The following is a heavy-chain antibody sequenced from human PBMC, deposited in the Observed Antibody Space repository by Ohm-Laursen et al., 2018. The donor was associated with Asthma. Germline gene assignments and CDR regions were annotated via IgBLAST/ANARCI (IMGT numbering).Heavy chain of an antibody. V-gene: IGHV1-2*02. J-gene: IGHJ4*02. D-gene: IGHD3-9*01. CDR3: ARGYYDILTPLDY. Sequence: ASVKVSCKASGYTFTGYYMHWVRQAPGQGLEWMGGIIPIFGTANYAQKFQGRVTMTRNTSISTAYMELSSLRSEDTAVYYCARGYYDILTPLDYWGQGTLVTVSS. CDR2: IIPIFGTA. CDR1: GYTFTGYY.